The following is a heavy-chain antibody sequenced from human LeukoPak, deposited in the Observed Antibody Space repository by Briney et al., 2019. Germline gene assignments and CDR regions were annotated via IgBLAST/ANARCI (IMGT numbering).Heavy chain of an antibody. D-gene: IGHD3-10*01. Sequence: SETLSLTCAVYGGSFSGYYWSWIRQPPGKGLEWIGEINHSGSTNYNPSLKSRVTISVDTSKNQFSLKLSSVTAADTAVYYCARVGVRGVTYYYYYGMDVWGQGTLVAVSS. CDR1: GGSFSGYY. J-gene: IGHJ6*02. CDR2: INHSGST. V-gene: IGHV4-34*01. CDR3: ARVGVRGVTYYYYYGMDV.